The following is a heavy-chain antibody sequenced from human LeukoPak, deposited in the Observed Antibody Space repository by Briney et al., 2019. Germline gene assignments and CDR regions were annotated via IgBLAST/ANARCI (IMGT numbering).Heavy chain of an antibody. V-gene: IGHV4-39*07. Sequence: PSETLSLTCTVSGGSISSSGYYWNWIRQPPGKGLEWIGSIYYSGSTYYNPSLKSRVTISVDTSKNQFSLKLSSVTAADTAVYYCAKAMTYGSGSYYYDYWGQGTLVTVSS. CDR3: AKAMTYGSGSYYYDY. J-gene: IGHJ4*02. D-gene: IGHD3-10*01. CDR2: IYYSGST. CDR1: GGSISSSGYY.